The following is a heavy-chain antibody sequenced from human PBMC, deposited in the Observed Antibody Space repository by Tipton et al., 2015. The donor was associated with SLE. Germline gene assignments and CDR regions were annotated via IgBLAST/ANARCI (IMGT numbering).Heavy chain of an antibody. CDR1: GGSISSSGYY. Sequence: TLSLTCTVSGGSISSSGYYWSWIRQPPGKGLEWIGEINHSGSTNYNPSLKSRVTISVVTSKNQFSLKLSSVTAADTTVYYCANGDITTRGGQYWGQGTLVTVSS. CDR3: ANGDITTRGGQY. D-gene: IGHD6-6*01. V-gene: IGHV4-39*07. CDR2: INHSGST. J-gene: IGHJ4*02.